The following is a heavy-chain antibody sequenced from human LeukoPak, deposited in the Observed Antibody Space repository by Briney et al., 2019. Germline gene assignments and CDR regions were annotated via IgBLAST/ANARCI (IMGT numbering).Heavy chain of an antibody. CDR1: GFTFDNYN. CDR2: INRSGGST. V-gene: IGHV3-20*04. J-gene: IGHJ3*02. Sequence: TGGSPRLSCAASGFTFDNYNMSWVRQTPGKGLEWVSGINRSGGSTYYADSVKGRFTISRDNARNSLYLQMNSLRAEATALYYCTRIAMAVIGDGFDIWGQGTMVTVSS. D-gene: IGHD6-19*01. CDR3: TRIAMAVIGDGFDI.